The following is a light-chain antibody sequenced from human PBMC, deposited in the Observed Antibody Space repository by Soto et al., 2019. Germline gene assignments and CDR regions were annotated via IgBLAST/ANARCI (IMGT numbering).Light chain of an antibody. Sequence: EILMTQSPSSVSSSLGDTVTLTCRSSQYIGDFLNWYQQTPGKPPKLLIFGASNLPLGVPSRFSGGGSGTEFTLTITKLEREDFATYYCHESFFVLGTFGRGTRVEL. CDR2: GAS. J-gene: IGKJ1*01. CDR3: HESFFVLGT. V-gene: IGKV1-39*01. CDR1: QYIGDF.